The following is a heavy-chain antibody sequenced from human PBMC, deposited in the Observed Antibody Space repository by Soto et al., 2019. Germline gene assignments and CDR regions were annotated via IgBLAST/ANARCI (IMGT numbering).Heavy chain of an antibody. CDR3: AKTSPYTSGWYGVGYYFDY. V-gene: IGHV3-23*01. CDR2: ISGAGGST. CDR1: GFTFSSHV. J-gene: IGHJ4*02. Sequence: GGSLRLSCVASGFTFSSHVMSWVRQAPGKGLEWVSTISGAGGSTYYPDSVKGRFTISRDNSKNTLFLQMNSLRAEDTALYYCAKTSPYTSGWYGVGYYFDYWGQGTLVTVSS. D-gene: IGHD6-19*01.